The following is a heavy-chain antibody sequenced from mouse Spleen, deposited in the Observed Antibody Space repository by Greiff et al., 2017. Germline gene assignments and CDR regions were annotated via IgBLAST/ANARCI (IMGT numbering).Heavy chain of an antibody. CDR2: INPYNGDT. CDR3: ARGSGNYAWFAY. V-gene: IGHV1-20*02. CDR1: GYSFTGYF. J-gene: IGHJ3*01. Sequence: EVQLVESGPELVKPGASVKISCKASGYSFTGYFMNWVMQSHGKSLEWIGRINPYNGDTFYNQKFKGKATLTVDKSSSTAHMELRSLASEDSAVYYCARGSGNYAWFAYWGQGTLVTVSA. D-gene: IGHD2-1*01.